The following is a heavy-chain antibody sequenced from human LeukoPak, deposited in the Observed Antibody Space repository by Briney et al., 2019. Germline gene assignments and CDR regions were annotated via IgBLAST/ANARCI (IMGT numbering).Heavy chain of an antibody. CDR3: ARREGYSYGYFDY. CDR1: GGSISSYY. CDR2: IYYSGST. V-gene: IGHV4-39*07. D-gene: IGHD5-18*01. J-gene: IGHJ4*02. Sequence: SETLSLTCTVSGGSISSYYWSWIRQPPGKGLEWIGSIYYSGSTYYNPSLKSRVTISVDTSKNQFSLKLSSVTAADTAVYYCARREGYSYGYFDYWGQGTLVTVSS.